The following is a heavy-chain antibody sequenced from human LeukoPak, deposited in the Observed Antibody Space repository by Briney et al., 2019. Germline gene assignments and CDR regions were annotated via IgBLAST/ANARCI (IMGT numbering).Heavy chain of an antibody. V-gene: IGHV3-73*01. CDR2: IRSKANSYAT. D-gene: IGHD2-2*02. Sequence: GGSLKLSCAASGFTFSGSAMHWVRQASGKGLEWVGRIRSKANSYATAYAASVKGRFTISRDDSKNTAYLQMNGLKTEDTAVYYCTSLVVVVPAAIAQYYYGMDVWGQGTTVTVSS. CDR3: TSLVVVVPAAIAQYYYGMDV. CDR1: GFTFSGSA. J-gene: IGHJ6*02.